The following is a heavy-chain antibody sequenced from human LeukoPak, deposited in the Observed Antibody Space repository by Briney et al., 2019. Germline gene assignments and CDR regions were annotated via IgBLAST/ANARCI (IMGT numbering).Heavy chain of an antibody. CDR3: ARRFLWFGELSLDY. Sequence: ASVKVSCKASGYTFTGYYMHWVRQAPGQGLEWMGWINPNSGGTNYAQKFQGRVTMTRDTSISTAYMELSRLRSDDTAVYYCARRFLWFGELSLDYWGQGTLVTVSS. CDR2: INPNSGGT. D-gene: IGHD3-10*01. V-gene: IGHV1-2*02. CDR1: GYTFTGYY. J-gene: IGHJ4*02.